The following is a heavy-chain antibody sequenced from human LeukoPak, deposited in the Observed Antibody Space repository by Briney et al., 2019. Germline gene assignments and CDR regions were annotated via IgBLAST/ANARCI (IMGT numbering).Heavy chain of an antibody. J-gene: IGHJ6*03. Sequence: GGSLRLSCAASGFTFSSYGMHWVRQAPGKGLEWVAFIRYDGSNKYYADSVKGRFTISRDNSKNTLYLQMNSLRAEDTAVYYCAKAEERRYFDWSPKWYYYYYMDVWGKGTTVTISS. CDR3: AKAEERRYFDWSPKWYYYYYMDV. CDR1: GFTFSSYG. V-gene: IGHV3-30*02. CDR2: IRYDGSNK. D-gene: IGHD3-9*01.